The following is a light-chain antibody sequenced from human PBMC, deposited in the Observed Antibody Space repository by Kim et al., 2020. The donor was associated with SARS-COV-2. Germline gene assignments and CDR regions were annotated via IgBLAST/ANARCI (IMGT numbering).Light chain of an antibody. CDR1: QDITNN. V-gene: IGKV1-33*01. CDR3: QHYDNLRT. Sequence: LSASVGDRVTITCQASQDITNNLNWYQQKPGKAPKLLIYDASNLETGVPSRFSGGGSGTDFTFTISSLQPDDFATYYCQHYDNLRTFGQGTKVDIK. CDR2: DAS. J-gene: IGKJ1*01.